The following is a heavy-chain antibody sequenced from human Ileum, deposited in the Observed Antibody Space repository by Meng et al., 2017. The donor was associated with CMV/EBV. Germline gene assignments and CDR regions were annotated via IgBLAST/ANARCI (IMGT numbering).Heavy chain of an antibody. V-gene: IGHV4-39*07. D-gene: IGHD5-12*01. J-gene: IGHJ4*02. CDR3: ARLIVATHFDY. CDR2: IYYSGST. CDR1: GGSISSSSYY. Sequence: HLQLQASGPGPVKPSETLFLTCTVSGGSISSSSYYWGWTRQPPGKGLEWIGSIYYSGSTYYNPSLKSRVTISVDTSKNQFSLKLSSVTAADTAVYYCARLIVATHFDYWGQGTLVTVSS.